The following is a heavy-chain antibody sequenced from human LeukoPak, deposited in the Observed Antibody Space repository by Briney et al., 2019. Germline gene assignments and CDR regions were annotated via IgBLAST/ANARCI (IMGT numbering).Heavy chain of an antibody. Sequence: GGSLRLSCAASGFTFSGSAMHWVRQASGKGLEWVGRIRSKANSYATAYAASVKGRFTISRDDSKNTAYLQMNSLKTEDTAVYYCATGLGWDFWSGYYKPVAFDIWGQGTMVTVSS. CDR3: ATGLGWDFWSGYYKPVAFDI. J-gene: IGHJ3*02. CDR2: IRSKANSYAT. D-gene: IGHD3-3*01. V-gene: IGHV3-73*01. CDR1: GFTFSGSA.